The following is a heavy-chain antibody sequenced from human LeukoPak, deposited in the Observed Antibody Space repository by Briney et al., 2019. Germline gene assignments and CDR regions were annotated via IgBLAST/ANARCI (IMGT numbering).Heavy chain of an antibody. CDR1: GGSISSSSAY. J-gene: IGHJ4*02. D-gene: IGHD5-18*01. Sequence: SETLSLTCTVSGGSISSSSAYWGWIRQPPGKGLEWIGSIYYSKNTYYNPSLKSRVTISADTSMNQFSLTLGSVSATDTAVYYCVSPRGFSYGYFDYWGQGTLVTVSS. CDR2: IYYSKNT. V-gene: IGHV4-39*01. CDR3: VSPRGFSYGYFDY.